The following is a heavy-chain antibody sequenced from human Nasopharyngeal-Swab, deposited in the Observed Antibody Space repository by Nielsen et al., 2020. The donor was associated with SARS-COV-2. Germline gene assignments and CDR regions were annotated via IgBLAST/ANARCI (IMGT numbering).Heavy chain of an antibody. D-gene: IGHD3-3*01. CDR1: GFTFSTYS. V-gene: IGHV3-21*01. CDR2: ITSGGTYI. CDR3: ARDGLDYDFWSAYFMDV. Sequence: GGSLRLSCAASGFTFSTYSMNWVRQAPGKGLEWVSSITSGGTYIYYADSLKDRFTISRDNAKNSLYLQMNSLRADDTAVYYCARDGLDYDFWSAYFMDVWGQGTTVTVSS. J-gene: IGHJ6*02.